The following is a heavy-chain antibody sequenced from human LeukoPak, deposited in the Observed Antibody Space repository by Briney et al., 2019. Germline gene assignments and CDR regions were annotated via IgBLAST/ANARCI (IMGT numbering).Heavy chain of an antibody. V-gene: IGHV1-46*01. J-gene: IGHJ4*02. CDR2: INPTGGST. Sequence: GASVKVSCKASGYTFSSYYMHWVRQAPGQGLEWLGIINPTGGSTVYAQQFQGRVTMTRDTSTSTVYMELTSLRSEDTAVYYCARALKWFGDLHDYWGQGTLVTVSS. CDR3: ARALKWFGDLHDY. CDR1: GYTFSSYY. D-gene: IGHD3-10*01.